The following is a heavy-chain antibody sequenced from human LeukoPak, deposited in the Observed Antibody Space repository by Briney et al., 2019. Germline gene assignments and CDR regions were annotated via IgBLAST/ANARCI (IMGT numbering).Heavy chain of an antibody. CDR2: ISSSGSTM. V-gene: IGHV3-11*01. CDR3: ARDPGSGYEEHFDY. CDR1: GFTFSSYA. Sequence: GGSLRLSCAASGFTFSSYAMSWIRQAPGKGREWVSYISSSGSTMYYTDSVKGRFTISRDNAKDSLYLQMNSLRAEDTAVYYCARDPGSGYEEHFDYWGQGTLVTVSS. J-gene: IGHJ4*02. D-gene: IGHD5-12*01.